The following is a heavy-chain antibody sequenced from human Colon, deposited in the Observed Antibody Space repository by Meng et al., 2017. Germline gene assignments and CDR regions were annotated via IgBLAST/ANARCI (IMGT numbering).Heavy chain of an antibody. V-gene: IGHV1-69*08. CDR1: GGTFSSYT. D-gene: IGHD3-22*01. CDR2: IIPILGIA. J-gene: IGHJ4*02. Sequence: QVQLVQSGAEVKKPGSSVKVSCKSSGGTFSSYTISWVRQAPGQGLEWMGRIIPILGIANYAQKFQGRVTITADKSTSTAYMELSSLRSEDTAVYYCARDGASSSGYPLFVWGQGTLVTVSS. CDR3: ARDGASSSGYPLFV.